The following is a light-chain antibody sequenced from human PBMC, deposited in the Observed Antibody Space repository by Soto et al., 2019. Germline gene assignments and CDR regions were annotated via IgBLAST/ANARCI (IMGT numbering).Light chain of an antibody. J-gene: IGLJ3*02. CDR2: EVT. Sequence: QSALTQPASVSGSPGQSITISCTGTSSDVGGYNYVSWYQQYPGKAPKLLIYEVTNRPSGVSTRFSGSRSGNTASLTISGLQAEDEADYYCNSYTSSTTWVFGGGTQLTVL. CDR1: SSDVGGYNY. CDR3: NSYTSSTTWV. V-gene: IGLV2-14*01.